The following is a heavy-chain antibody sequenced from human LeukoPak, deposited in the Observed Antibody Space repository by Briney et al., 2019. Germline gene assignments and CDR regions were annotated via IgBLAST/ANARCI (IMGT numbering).Heavy chain of an antibody. CDR3: ARGPYPDY. CDR2: INSGSTYK. CDR1: GFTFSTCA. J-gene: IGHJ4*02. Sequence: GGSLRLSCAASGFTFSTCAMNWVRQAPGKGLEWVSSINSGSTYKYYADSVKGRFTVSRDNAKNSLYLQMNSLRAEDTAVYYCARGPYPDYWGQGTLVTVSS. V-gene: IGHV3-21*01.